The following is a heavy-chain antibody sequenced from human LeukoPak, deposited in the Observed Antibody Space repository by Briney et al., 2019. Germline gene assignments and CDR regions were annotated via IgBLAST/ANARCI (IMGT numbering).Heavy chain of an antibody. V-gene: IGHV1-8*03. D-gene: IGHD3-22*01. J-gene: IGHJ4*02. CDR1: GYTFTSYD. Sequence: ASVKVSCKASGYTFTSYDINWVRQAPGQGLEWMGWMNPNSLNTGYAQRFQGRITLTRNTSIGTAYMELRSLRSEDTAVYYCAKRGERDYYDSSGYSGLDYWGQGTLVTVSS. CDR2: MNPNSLNT. CDR3: AKRGERDYYDSSGYSGLDY.